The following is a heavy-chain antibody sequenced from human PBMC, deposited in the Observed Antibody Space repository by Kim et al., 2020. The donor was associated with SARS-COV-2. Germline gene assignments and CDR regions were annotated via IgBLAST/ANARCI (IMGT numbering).Heavy chain of an antibody. V-gene: IGHV4-59*13. CDR3: AREAWYRTSSGVYYYYGMDV. CDR1: GGSISNDY. J-gene: IGHJ6*02. Sequence: SETLSLTCTVSGGSISNDYWNWIRQPPGKGLEWIGYMFYNGSTKYNPSLKSRVTISVDTSKNHFSLKLSSVTSADTAVYYCAREAWYRTSSGVYYYYGMDVWGQGTTVTVSS. D-gene: IGHD6-6*01. CDR2: MFYNGST.